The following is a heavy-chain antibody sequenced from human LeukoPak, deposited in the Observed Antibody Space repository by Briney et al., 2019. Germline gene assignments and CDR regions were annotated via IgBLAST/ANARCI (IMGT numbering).Heavy chain of an antibody. CDR1: GFMFSDHA. D-gene: IGHD5/OR15-5a*01. Sequence: PGRSLRLSCVASGFMFSDHAFHWVLQSPDKGLEWVALIGSDGSKKYYADSVQGRFTVSRENSKNTLFLQMNTLRADDKAVYFCARQMTSTRLFDSWGQGTLVTVSS. CDR2: IGSDGSKK. J-gene: IGHJ4*02. CDR3: ARQMTSTRLFDS. V-gene: IGHV3-30*04.